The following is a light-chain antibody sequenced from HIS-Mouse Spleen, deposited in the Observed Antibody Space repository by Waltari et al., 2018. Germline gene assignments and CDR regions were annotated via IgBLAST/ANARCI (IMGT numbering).Light chain of an antibody. Sequence: SYELTQPPSVSVSPGQTARITCSGDALPKKYAYWYQPKAGQAPVLGIYEDSKRPSGIPERFSGSRSGTMATLTISGAQVEDEADYYCYSTDSSGNHRVFGGGTKLTVL. CDR2: EDS. J-gene: IGLJ2*01. CDR3: YSTDSSGNHRV. V-gene: IGLV3-10*01. CDR1: ALPKKY.